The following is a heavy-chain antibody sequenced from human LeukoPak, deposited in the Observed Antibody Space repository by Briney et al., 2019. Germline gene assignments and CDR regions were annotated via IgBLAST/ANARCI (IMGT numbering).Heavy chain of an antibody. CDR2: IGYEGVHK. Sequence: GGSLRLSCAASGFSFSSYGMHWVRQAPGKGLEWVSFIGYEGVHKYYADSVKGRFTISKDNSKATLYLQMNSLRPEDTAVYYCAKDLHGGYSSDYWGQGTLVTVFS. J-gene: IGHJ4*02. CDR3: AKDLHGGYSSDY. V-gene: IGHV3-30*02. D-gene: IGHD4-23*01. CDR1: GFSFSSYG.